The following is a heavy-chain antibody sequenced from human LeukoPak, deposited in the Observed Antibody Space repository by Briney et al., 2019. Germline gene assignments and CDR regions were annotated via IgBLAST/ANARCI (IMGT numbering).Heavy chain of an antibody. J-gene: IGHJ6*04. Sequence: PSETLSLTCTVSGGSISSHYWSWIRQPPGKGLEWIGYIYYSGSTNYNPSLKSRVTISVDTSKNQFSLKLSSVTAADTAVYYCARGGGFHLDVWGKGTTVTVSS. CDR1: GGSISSHY. D-gene: IGHD3-16*01. CDR3: ARGGGFHLDV. V-gene: IGHV4-59*11. CDR2: IYYSGST.